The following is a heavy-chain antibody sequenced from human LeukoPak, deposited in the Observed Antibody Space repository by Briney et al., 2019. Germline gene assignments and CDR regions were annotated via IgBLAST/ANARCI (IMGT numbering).Heavy chain of an antibody. D-gene: IGHD4-11*01. V-gene: IGHV3-11*01. J-gene: IGHJ3*02. CDR2: ISTSSSTI. Sequence: GGSLRLSCAASGFTFSDYYMNWIRQAPGKGLEWLSYISTSSSTIYYAESVKGRFTISRDNADNSLYLQMHSLRVEDTAIYYCATGTYSIGAFDIWGQGTVVTVSS. CDR1: GFTFSDYY. CDR3: ATGTYSIGAFDI.